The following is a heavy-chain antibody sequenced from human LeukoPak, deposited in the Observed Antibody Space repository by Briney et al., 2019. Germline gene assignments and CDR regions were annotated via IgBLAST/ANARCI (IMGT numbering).Heavy chain of an antibody. CDR1: GYTLTELS. Sequence: ASVKVSCKVSGYTLTELSMHWVRQAPGKGLEWMGGFDPEDGETIYAQKFQGRVTMTEDTSTDTAYMELSSLRSEDTAVYYCATDILAEGGSHYWYYFDYWGQGTLVTVSS. CDR2: FDPEDGET. V-gene: IGHV1-24*01. J-gene: IGHJ4*02. CDR3: ATDILAEGGSHYWYYFDY. D-gene: IGHD1-26*01.